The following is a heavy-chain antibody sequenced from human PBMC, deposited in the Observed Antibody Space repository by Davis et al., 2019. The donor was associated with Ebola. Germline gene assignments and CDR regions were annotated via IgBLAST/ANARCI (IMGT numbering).Heavy chain of an antibody. J-gene: IGHJ4*02. V-gene: IGHV4-59*08. Sequence: MPSETLSLTCAVYGGSFSGYYWSWIRQPPGKGLEWIGYIYYSGSTNYNPSLKSRVTISVDTSKNQFSLKLSSVTAADTAVYYCAGGYDSSGISSDYWGQGTLVTVSS. D-gene: IGHD3-22*01. CDR1: GGSFSGYY. CDR2: IYYSGST. CDR3: AGGYDSSGISSDY.